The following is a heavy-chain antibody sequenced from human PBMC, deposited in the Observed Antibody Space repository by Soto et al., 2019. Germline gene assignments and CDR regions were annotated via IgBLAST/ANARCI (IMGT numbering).Heavy chain of an antibody. CDR2: INPGSGAA. CDR1: GYTVTTHY. V-gene: IGHV1-46*01. CDR3: ARGGEVGVAGSAAFDM. D-gene: IGHD3-3*01. Sequence: QVQLVQSGAEVKKPGASVKISCTASGYTVTTHYMPWVRQAPGRGLEWMGAINPGSGAAKYTQTFQATVTMSRDTATNTVYMEMSALRSEDTAVFYSARGGEVGVAGSAAFDMWGQGTMVTVSS. J-gene: IGHJ3*02.